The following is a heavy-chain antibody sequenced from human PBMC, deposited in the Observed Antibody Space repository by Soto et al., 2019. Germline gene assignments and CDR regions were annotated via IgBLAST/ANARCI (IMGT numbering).Heavy chain of an antibody. Sequence: EVQLLESGGALLQPGGSLRLSCAASGLTFSNYAMSWVRQAPGKGLEWVSTVTGDGVTTSYADSVKGRFTISRDNSKNTPYLQMSGLRADDTAVYYCAKRLSYYFDSWCHGTLVTASS. D-gene: IGHD3-16*02. V-gene: IGHV3-23*01. J-gene: IGHJ4*01. CDR3: AKRLSYYFDS. CDR1: GLTFSNYA. CDR2: VTGDGVTT.